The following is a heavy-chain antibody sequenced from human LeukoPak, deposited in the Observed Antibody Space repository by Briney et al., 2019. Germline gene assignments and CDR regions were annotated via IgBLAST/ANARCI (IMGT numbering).Heavy chain of an antibody. Sequence: GGSLRLSCAASGFQFSAHSMHWVRQGPGKGLEWVSYIAHHGSNKYYADSVKGRFTISRDNSKRTLYLQMNSLRADDTAVYYCAKDGSWSCTDWGQGTLVTVSS. CDR2: IAHHGSNK. D-gene: IGHD2-8*02. J-gene: IGHJ4*02. CDR1: GFQFSAHS. V-gene: IGHV3-30*02. CDR3: AKDGSWSCTD.